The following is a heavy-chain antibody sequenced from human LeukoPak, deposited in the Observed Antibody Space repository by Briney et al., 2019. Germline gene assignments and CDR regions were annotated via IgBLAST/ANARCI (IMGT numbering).Heavy chain of an antibody. Sequence: PGGSLRLSCAASGFTFSSYAMSWVRQAPGKGLEWVANIKQDGSEKYYVDSVKGRFTISRDNAKNSLYLQMNSLRAEDTAVYYCATYCSGGSCYDYWGQGTLVTVSS. V-gene: IGHV3-7*01. CDR1: GFTFSSYA. CDR3: ATYCSGGSCYDY. CDR2: IKQDGSEK. D-gene: IGHD2-15*01. J-gene: IGHJ4*02.